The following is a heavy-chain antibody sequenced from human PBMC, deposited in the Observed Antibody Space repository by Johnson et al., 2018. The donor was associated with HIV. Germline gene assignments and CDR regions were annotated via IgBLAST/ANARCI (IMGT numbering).Heavy chain of an antibody. Sequence: VQLVESGGGLIQPGGSLRLSCAVSGFTVSTNYMSWVRQAPGRGLEWVSVIYSDGTTNYADSVKGRFTISRDTSKNTLYLQMNSLSADDTAVYYCARDPSRSPGAFDIWGKGTMVTVSS. CDR1: GFTVSTNY. CDR2: IYSDGTT. V-gene: IGHV3-53*01. CDR3: ARDPSRSPGAFDI. J-gene: IGHJ3*02.